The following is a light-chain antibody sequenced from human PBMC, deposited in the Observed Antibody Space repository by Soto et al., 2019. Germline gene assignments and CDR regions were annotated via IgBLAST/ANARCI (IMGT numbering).Light chain of an antibody. V-gene: IGKV1-5*03. Sequence: DIQMTQSPSTLSASVGDRVTITCRASQSISSWLAWYQQKPGQAPKLLIYKASSLESRVPSRFSGSGSGTEFTLTISSLQPDDFATYYCQQYNSYSSGTFGQGTKVEIK. CDR3: QQYNSYSSGT. J-gene: IGKJ1*01. CDR2: KAS. CDR1: QSISSW.